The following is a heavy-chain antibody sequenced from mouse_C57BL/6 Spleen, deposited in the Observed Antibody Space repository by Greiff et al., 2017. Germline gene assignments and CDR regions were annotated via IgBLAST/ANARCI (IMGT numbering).Heavy chain of an antibody. CDR2: IYPGDGDT. D-gene: IGHD1-1*01. Sequence: QVQLQQSGAELVKPGASVKISCKASGYAFRSYWMNWVKQRPGKGLEWIGQIYPGDGDTNYNGKFKGKATLTADKSSSTAYMQLSSLTSEDSAVDFCARSPLYYYGSSSYFDYWGQGTTRTVSS. CDR3: ARSPLYYYGSSSYFDY. J-gene: IGHJ2*01. CDR1: GYAFRSYW. V-gene: IGHV1-80*01.